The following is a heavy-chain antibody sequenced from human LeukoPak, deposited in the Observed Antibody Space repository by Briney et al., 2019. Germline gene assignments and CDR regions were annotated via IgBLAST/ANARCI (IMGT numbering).Heavy chain of an antibody. J-gene: IGHJ6*03. CDR3: YKTVLRFSYMDF. CDR1: GFTSSSYA. D-gene: IGHD3-3*01. V-gene: IGHV3-23*01. Sequence: GGSLRLSCAASGFTSSSYAMSWVRQAPGEGLEWVSVIRGTGGGTYYADSVKGRSTISRENSKTTLHRKMNSLRAENTAVYDLYKTVLRFSYMDFWGKGTTVTVSS. CDR2: IRGTGGGT.